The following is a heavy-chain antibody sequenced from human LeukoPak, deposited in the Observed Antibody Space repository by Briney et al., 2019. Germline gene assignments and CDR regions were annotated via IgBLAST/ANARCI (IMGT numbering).Heavy chain of an antibody. V-gene: IGHV4-31*03. D-gene: IGHD3-10*01. Sequence: SETLSLTCTVSGGSISSGGYYWSWIRQHPGKGLEWIGYIYYSGSTYYNPSLKSRVTISVDTSKNQFSLKLSSVTAADTAVYYCASAMVRGVMFYYGMDVWGQGTTVTVSS. J-gene: IGHJ6*02. CDR1: GGSISSGGYY. CDR2: IYYSGST. CDR3: ASAMVRGVMFYYGMDV.